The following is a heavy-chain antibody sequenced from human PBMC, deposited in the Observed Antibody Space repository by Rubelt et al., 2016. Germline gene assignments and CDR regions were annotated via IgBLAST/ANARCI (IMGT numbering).Heavy chain of an antibody. D-gene: IGHD2-2*01. J-gene: IGHJ4*02. CDR1: RFTFSTYG. CDR2: LYYDGSNE. Sequence: QVQLVESGGGVVQPGRSLRLSCVASRFTFSTYGMHWVRQAPGKGLEWVAVLYYDGSNENYADSVQGRFTISRDNSKNTLYLQMNSLRVEDTAVYYCATLPSAEVPSDYWGQGTLVTVSS. V-gene: IGHV3-33*01. CDR3: ATLPSAEVPSDY.